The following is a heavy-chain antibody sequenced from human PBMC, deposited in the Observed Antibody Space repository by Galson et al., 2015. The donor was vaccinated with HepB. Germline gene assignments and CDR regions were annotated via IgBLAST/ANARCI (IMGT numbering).Heavy chain of an antibody. Sequence: SLRLSCAASGFTFSSYAMSWVRQAPGKGLEWVSAISGSGGSTYYADSVEGRFTISRDNSKNTLYLQMNSLRAEDTAVYYCAKEASGKWYSSSPRWYWGQGTLVTVSS. J-gene: IGHJ4*02. D-gene: IGHD6-13*01. CDR3: AKEASGKWYSSSPRWY. CDR2: ISGSGGST. V-gene: IGHV3-23*01. CDR1: GFTFSSYA.